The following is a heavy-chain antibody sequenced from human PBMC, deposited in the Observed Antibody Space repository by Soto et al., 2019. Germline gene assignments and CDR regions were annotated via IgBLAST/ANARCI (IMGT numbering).Heavy chain of an antibody. CDR2: ISGSGGST. CDR1: GFTFSSFA. J-gene: IGHJ6*02. D-gene: IGHD3-10*01. Sequence: EVQLLESGGGLVQPGGSLRLSCAASGFTFSSFAMRWVCQAPGKGLEWVSAISGSGGSTYYADSVKGRFTISRDNSKNTLYLQMNSLRAEDTAIYYCAKVRGSIGYYYYGMDVWGQGTTVTVSS. CDR3: AKVRGSIGYYYYGMDV. V-gene: IGHV3-23*01.